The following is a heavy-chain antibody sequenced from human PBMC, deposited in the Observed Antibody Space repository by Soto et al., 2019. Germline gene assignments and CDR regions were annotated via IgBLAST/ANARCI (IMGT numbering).Heavy chain of an antibody. Sequence: PSETLSLTCTVSGGSIRSSPYCWGWIRKAPGKGLEWIANFYHSGSTHYNPSLRNRVFMSVDTSTNRFSLNLTSVTAADTAVYYCARASDSAYSSSWYSAFDVWGQGTMLTVSS. CDR2: FYHSGST. D-gene: IGHD6-13*01. J-gene: IGHJ3*01. V-gene: IGHV4-30-4*08. CDR3: ARASDSAYSSSWYSAFDV. CDR1: GGSIRSSPYC.